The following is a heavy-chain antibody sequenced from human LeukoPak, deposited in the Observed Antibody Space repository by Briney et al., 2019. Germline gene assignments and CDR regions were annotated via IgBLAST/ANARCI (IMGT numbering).Heavy chain of an antibody. CDR1: GFTFSSYS. J-gene: IGHJ4*02. V-gene: IGHV3-64*02. CDR2: ISTNGGST. Sequence: PGGSLRLSRAASGFTFSSYSMHWVRQAPGKGLEYVSAISTNGGSTYYADSVKGRFTISRDNSKNTLYLQMGSLRADDMAVYFCARVDKFYSYDYWGQGTLVTVSS. CDR3: ARVDKFYSYDY.